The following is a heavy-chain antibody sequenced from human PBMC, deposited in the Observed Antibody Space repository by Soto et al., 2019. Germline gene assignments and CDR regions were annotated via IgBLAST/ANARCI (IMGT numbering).Heavy chain of an antibody. J-gene: IGHJ4*02. Sequence: EVQLLESGGGLVQPGGSLRLSCAASGFTFSSYGMTWVRQAPGKGLEWVSFSSATGAGTYYADSVKGRFTISRDNSKNPLDLQMDSPGADGPGGYYCAKGRRAGGKQCFYSEFRGQGALVIVSS. D-gene: IGHD2-21*01. CDR1: GFTFSSYG. CDR2: SSATGAGT. CDR3: AKGRRAGGKQCFYSEF. V-gene: IGHV3-23*01.